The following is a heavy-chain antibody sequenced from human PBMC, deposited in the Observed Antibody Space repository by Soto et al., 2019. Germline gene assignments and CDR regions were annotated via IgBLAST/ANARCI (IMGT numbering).Heavy chain of an antibody. J-gene: IGHJ5*02. CDR1: GGSVSSGSSY. Sequence: LQLQESGPGLVTPLATLSLTCTVSGGSVSSGSSYWGWIRQPPGKGLEWIATIYYSGRTYYNASLKSRATRFVDTAKNQSSLKLNSVTAADTAVYYCARSVWSYGGWFDPWGQGTLVTVSS. CDR3: ARSVWSYGGWFDP. CDR2: IYYSGRT. D-gene: IGHD3-16*01. V-gene: IGHV4-39*01.